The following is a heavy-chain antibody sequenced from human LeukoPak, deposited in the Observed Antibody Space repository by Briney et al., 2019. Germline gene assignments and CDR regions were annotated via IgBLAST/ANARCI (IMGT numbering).Heavy chain of an antibody. CDR2: IYYSGST. V-gene: IGHV4-39*01. J-gene: IGHJ4*02. CDR3: ARGVGAQRLLWFGELLSTFDY. Sequence: PSETLSLTCTVSGGSISSSSYYWGWIRQPPGKGPEWIGSIYYSGSTYYNPSLKSRVTISVDTSKNQFSLKLSSVTAADTAVYYCARGVGAQRLLWFGELLSTFDYWGQGTLVTVSS. CDR1: GGSISSSSYY. D-gene: IGHD3-10*01.